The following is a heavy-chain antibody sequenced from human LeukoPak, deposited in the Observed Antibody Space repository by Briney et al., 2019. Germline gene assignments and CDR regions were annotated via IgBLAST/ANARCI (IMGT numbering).Heavy chain of an antibody. CDR2: ISSSSSYI. D-gene: IGHD2-2*02. Sequence: GGSLRLSCAASGFTFSSYSMNWVRQAPGKGLEWVSSISSSSSYIYYADSVKGRFTISRDNAKNSLYLQMNSLRAEDTAVYYCAKDQEYCSSTSCYMLWGQGTLVTVSS. V-gene: IGHV3-21*04. CDR3: AKDQEYCSSTSCYML. J-gene: IGHJ4*02. CDR1: GFTFSSYS.